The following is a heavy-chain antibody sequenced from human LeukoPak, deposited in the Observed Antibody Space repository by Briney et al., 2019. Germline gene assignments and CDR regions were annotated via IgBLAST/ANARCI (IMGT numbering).Heavy chain of an antibody. D-gene: IGHD5-18*01. CDR1: GFTFSSYA. CDR2: ISGSGGST. J-gene: IGHJ4*02. V-gene: IGHV3-23*01. Sequence: GGSLRLSCSASGFTFSSYAMSWVRQAPGKGLEWVSAISGSGGSTYYADSVKGRFTISRDNSKNTLYLQMNSLRAEDTAVYYCATHVDTAMVLFDYWGQGTLVTVSS. CDR3: ATHVDTAMVLFDY.